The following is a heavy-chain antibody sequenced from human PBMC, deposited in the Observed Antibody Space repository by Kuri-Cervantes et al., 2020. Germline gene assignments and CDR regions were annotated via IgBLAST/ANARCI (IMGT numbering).Heavy chain of an antibody. CDR3: AREALDYDSSGYYAG. CDR2: ISSSSSTI. D-gene: IGHD3-22*01. V-gene: IGHV3-48*01. J-gene: IGHJ4*02. CDR1: GFTFSSYS. Sequence: GESLKISCAASGFTFSSYSMNWVRQAPGKGLEWVSYISSSSSTIYYEDSVKGRFTISRDNAKNSLYLQMNSLRAEDTAVYYCAREALDYDSSGYYAGWGQGTLVTVSS.